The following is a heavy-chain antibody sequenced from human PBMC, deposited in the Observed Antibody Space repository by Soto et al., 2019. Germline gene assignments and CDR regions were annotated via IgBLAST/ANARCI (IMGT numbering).Heavy chain of an antibody. J-gene: IGHJ4*02. Sequence: GGSLRLSCAASGFTFSSYGMTWVRQAPGKGLEWVSVISGSGDYTHYADSVKGRFTISRDNSRNTLYLQMSSLRAEDTAVYYCAKDWYFSGTPIMLFDYWGQGTLVTVPS. D-gene: IGHD3-10*01. CDR1: GFTFSSYG. V-gene: IGHV3-23*01. CDR3: AKDWYFSGTPIMLFDY. CDR2: ISGSGDYT.